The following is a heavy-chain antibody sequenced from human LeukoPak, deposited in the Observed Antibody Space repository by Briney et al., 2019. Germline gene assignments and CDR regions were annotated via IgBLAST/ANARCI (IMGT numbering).Heavy chain of an antibody. CDR1: GFTFSNYW. CDR2: INTDGSTT. CDR3: ARGGGICLDY. V-gene: IGHV3-74*01. J-gene: IGHJ4*02. Sequence: GGSLRLSCAASGFTFSNYWMHWVRQAPGKGLVWVSRINTDGSTTSYVDSVKGRFTISRDNTRNTLYLHMNSLRAEDTAVYYCARGGGICLDYRGQGTLVAVSS. D-gene: IGHD3-16*02.